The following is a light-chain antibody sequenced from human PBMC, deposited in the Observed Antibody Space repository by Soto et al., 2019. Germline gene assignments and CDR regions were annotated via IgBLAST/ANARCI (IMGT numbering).Light chain of an antibody. V-gene: IGLV2-8*01. J-gene: IGLJ1*01. CDR2: VVS. Sequence: QSALTQPPSASGSPGQSVTISCTGTSSDVGGYNYVSWYQQHPGKAPRLMIYVVSKRPSGVPDRFSGSRSGNTASLTVSGLQAEDEADYYCSSYAGSNHPYVFGTGTKVTVL. CDR3: SSYAGSNHPYV. CDR1: SSDVGGYNY.